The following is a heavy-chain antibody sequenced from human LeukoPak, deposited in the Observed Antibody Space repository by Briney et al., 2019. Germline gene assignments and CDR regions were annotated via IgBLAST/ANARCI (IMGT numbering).Heavy chain of an antibody. V-gene: IGHV3-43*02. CDR1: GFTFGDYA. Sequence: GGSLRLSCATSGFTFGDYAMHWVRQAPEKGLEWVSLISGKGANTYYADSVKGRFTTSTDNSKNVLYLQMNSLRAEDTTLYSCAKAEYCGGGNCLKFDSWGQGTLVTVSS. J-gene: IGHJ4*02. D-gene: IGHD2-15*01. CDR3: AKAEYCGGGNCLKFDS. CDR2: ISGKGANT.